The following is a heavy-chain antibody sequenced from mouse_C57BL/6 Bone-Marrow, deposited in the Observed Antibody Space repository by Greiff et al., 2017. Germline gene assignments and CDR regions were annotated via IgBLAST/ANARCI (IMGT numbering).Heavy chain of an antibody. V-gene: IGHV1-63*01. CDR2: IYPGGGYT. J-gene: IGHJ3*01. CDR3: ARWGIYYGNYDWFAY. Sequence: QVQLQQSGAELVRPGTSVKMSCKASGYTFTNYWIGWAKQRPGHGLEWIGDIYPGGGYTNYNDKFKGKAPLTADKSSSTAYMQFSSLTSEDSAIYYCARWGIYYGNYDWFAYWGQGTLVTVSA. D-gene: IGHD2-1*01. CDR1: GYTFTNYW.